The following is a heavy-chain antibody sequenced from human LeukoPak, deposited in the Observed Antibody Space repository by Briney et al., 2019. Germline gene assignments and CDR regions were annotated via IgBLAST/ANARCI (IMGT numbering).Heavy chain of an antibody. Sequence: SETLSLTCAVYGGSFSGYYWSWIRQPPGKGLEWIGEINLSGSTNYNPSLKSRVTISVDTSENQFSLKLSSVTAADTAVYYCARAWDIVVVPAAMRSGAFDIWGQGTMVTVSS. V-gene: IGHV4-34*01. CDR1: GGSFSGYY. CDR3: ARAWDIVVVPAAMRSGAFDI. CDR2: INLSGST. J-gene: IGHJ3*02. D-gene: IGHD2-2*01.